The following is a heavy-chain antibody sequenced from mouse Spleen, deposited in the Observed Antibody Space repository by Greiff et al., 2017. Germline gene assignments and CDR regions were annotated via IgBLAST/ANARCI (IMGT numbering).Heavy chain of an antibody. CDR3: ARETGTWDWYFDV. Sequence: ESGPGLVKPSQSLSLTCSVTGYSITSGYYWNWIRQFPGNKLEWMGYISYDGSNNYNPSLKNRISITRDTSKNQFFLKLNSVTTEDTATYYCARETGTWDWYFDVWGAGTTVTVSS. D-gene: IGHD4-1*01. CDR1: GYSITSGYY. CDR2: ISYDGSN. J-gene: IGHJ1*01. V-gene: IGHV3-6*01.